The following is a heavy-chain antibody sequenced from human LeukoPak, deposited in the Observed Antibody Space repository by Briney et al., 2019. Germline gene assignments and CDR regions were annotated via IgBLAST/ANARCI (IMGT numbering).Heavy chain of an antibody. CDR3: ARDIFTATTQYYGMDV. V-gene: IGHV3-33*01. D-gene: IGHD3-9*01. CDR2: IWFDGSNK. CDR1: GFTFSSYG. J-gene: IGHJ6*02. Sequence: GGSLRLSCAASGFTFSSYGMHWVRQAPGKGLEWVAVIWFDGSNKYYADSVKGRFTISRDNSKNTLYLQMNSLRAEDTAVYYCARDIFTATTQYYGMDVWGQGTTVTVSS.